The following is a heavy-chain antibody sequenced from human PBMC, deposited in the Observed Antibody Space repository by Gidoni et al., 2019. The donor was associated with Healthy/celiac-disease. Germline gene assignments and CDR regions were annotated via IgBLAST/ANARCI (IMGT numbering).Heavy chain of an antibody. CDR2: IVVGSGNT. J-gene: IGHJ4*02. CDR1: GFTFTSPA. Sequence: QMQLVQSGPEVKKPGTSVKVSCKASGFTFTSPAVQWVRQARGQRLEWIGWIVVGSGNTNYAQKFQERVTITRDMSTSTAYMELSSLRSEDTAVYYCAALTVHDYGDYGRATNPSVNWGQGTLVTVSS. CDR3: AALTVHDYGDYGRATNPSVN. V-gene: IGHV1-58*01. D-gene: IGHD4-17*01.